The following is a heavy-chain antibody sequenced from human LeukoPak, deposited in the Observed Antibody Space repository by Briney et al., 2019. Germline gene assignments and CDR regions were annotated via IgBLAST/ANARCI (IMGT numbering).Heavy chain of an antibody. CDR2: TYYSSKWYN. D-gene: IGHD2-15*01. J-gene: IGHJ4*02. Sequence: SQTLSLTCAISGDSVSGNSAAWNWIRQSPSRGLEWLGRTYYSSKWYNNYAVSVKSRITINPDTSKSQFSLQLNYVTPEDTAVYYCARDKSDGSCYSPRGYSYGCFDYWGQGILVTVSS. CDR1: GDSVSGNSAA. V-gene: IGHV6-1*01. CDR3: ARDKSDGSCYSPRGYSYGCFDY.